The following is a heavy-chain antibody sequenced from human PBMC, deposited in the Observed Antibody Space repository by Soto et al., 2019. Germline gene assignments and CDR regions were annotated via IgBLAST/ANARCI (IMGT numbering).Heavy chain of an antibody. V-gene: IGHV3-23*01. CDR3: AKDLNGSGSFTSYYHYGMDV. J-gene: IGHJ6*02. CDR2: ISGSGRNT. D-gene: IGHD3-10*01. CDR1: GCTFSNYA. Sequence: EVQMLESGGGLVHPGGSLRLSCAASGCTFSNYAMNWVRQAPGKGLEWVSSISGSGRNTYYADSVKGRLTISRDSSKNTLYLQMNSLRVEDTGVYYCAKDLNGSGSFTSYYHYGMDVWGQGTTVTVSS.